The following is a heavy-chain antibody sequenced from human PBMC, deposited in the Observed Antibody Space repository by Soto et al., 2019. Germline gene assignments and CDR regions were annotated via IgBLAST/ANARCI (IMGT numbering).Heavy chain of an antibody. CDR2: ISSSSSYI. V-gene: IGHV3-21*01. CDR3: ARDSLYYDFGSGSNPRGYYYMDV. Sequence: GGSLRLSCAASGFTFSSYSMNWVRQAPGKGLEWVSSISSSSSYIYYADSVKGRFTISRDNAKNSLYLQMNSLRAEDTAVYYCARDSLYYDFGSGSNPRGYYYMDVWGKGTTVTVSS. CDR1: GFTFSSYS. D-gene: IGHD3-3*01. J-gene: IGHJ6*03.